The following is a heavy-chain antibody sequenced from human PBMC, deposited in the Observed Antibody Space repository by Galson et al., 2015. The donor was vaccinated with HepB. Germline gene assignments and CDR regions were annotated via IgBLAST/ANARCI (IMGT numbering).Heavy chain of an antibody. Sequence: SLRLSCAASGFTFNNYWMSWVRQTPGKGLEWVANIKQDGSEKYYVDSVKGRFTISRDNAKNSLYLQMNSLRPEDTAVYYCARTYGDPFDYWGQGTLVTVSS. V-gene: IGHV3-7*01. CDR3: ARTYGDPFDY. CDR1: GFTFNNYW. D-gene: IGHD4-17*01. CDR2: IKQDGSEK. J-gene: IGHJ4*02.